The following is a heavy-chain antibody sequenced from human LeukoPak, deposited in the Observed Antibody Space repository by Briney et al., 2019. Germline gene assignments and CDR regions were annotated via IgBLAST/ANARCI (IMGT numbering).Heavy chain of an antibody. CDR1: GGSISSYY. J-gene: IGHJ4*02. Sequence: PSETLSLTCTVSGGSISSYYWSWIRQPPGKGQEWIGYIYYSGSTNYNPSLKSRVTISVDTSKNQFSLKLSSVTAADTAVYYCARGPNYYGSGSYDYWGQGTLVTVSS. CDR3: ARGPNYYGSGSYDY. CDR2: IYYSGST. V-gene: IGHV4-59*12. D-gene: IGHD3-10*01.